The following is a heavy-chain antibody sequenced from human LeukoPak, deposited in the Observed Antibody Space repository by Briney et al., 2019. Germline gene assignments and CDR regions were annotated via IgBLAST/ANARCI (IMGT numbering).Heavy chain of an antibody. CDR2: ISAYNGNT. V-gene: IGHV1-18*01. D-gene: IGHD3-9*01. Sequence: GASVKVSCKASGYTFTSYGISWVRQAPGQGLEWMGWISAYNGNTNYAQKLQGRVTMTTDTSTSTAYMELRSLRSDDTAVYYCARSDILTGYYWFDPWGQGTLVTVSS. CDR1: GYTFTSYG. J-gene: IGHJ5*02. CDR3: ARSDILTGYYWFDP.